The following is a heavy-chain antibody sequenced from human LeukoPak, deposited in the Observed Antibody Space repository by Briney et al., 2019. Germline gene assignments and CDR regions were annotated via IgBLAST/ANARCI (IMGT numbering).Heavy chain of an antibody. CDR1: GGSISSGGYY. Sequence: SQTLSLTCTVSGGSISSGGYYWSWIRQHPGKGLEWIGYIYYSGSTYYNPSLKSRVTISVDTSKNQFSLKLSSVTAADTAVYYCARVGSGWNNNNYYFDYWGQGTLVTVSS. V-gene: IGHV4-31*03. J-gene: IGHJ4*02. CDR3: ARVGSGWNNNNYYFDY. D-gene: IGHD6-19*01. CDR2: IYYSGST.